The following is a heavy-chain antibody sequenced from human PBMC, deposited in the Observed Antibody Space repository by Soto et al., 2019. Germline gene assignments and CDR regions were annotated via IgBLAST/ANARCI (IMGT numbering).Heavy chain of an antibody. Sequence: PSETLSLTCAVSGGSISSGGYSWSWIRQPPGKGLEWIGYIYHSGSTYYNPSLKSRVTISVDRSKNQFSLKLSSVTAADTAVYYCASTVEMATMFDYWGQGTLVTVSS. CDR2: IYHSGST. CDR1: GGSISSGGYS. J-gene: IGHJ4*02. D-gene: IGHD5-12*01. V-gene: IGHV4-30-2*01. CDR3: ASTVEMATMFDY.